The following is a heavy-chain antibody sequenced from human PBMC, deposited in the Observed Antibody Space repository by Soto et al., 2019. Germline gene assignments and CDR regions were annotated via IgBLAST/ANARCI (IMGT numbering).Heavy chain of an antibody. Sequence: SVKVSCKASGGTFSSYAISWVRQAPGQGLEWMGGSIPIFGTANYAQKFQGRVTITADESTSTAYMERSSLRSEDTAVYYCASSPTGAHENHFDYWGQGTLVTVAS. V-gene: IGHV1-69*13. J-gene: IGHJ4*02. D-gene: IGHD2-8*02. CDR1: GGTFSSYA. CDR3: ASSPTGAHENHFDY. CDR2: SIPIFGTA.